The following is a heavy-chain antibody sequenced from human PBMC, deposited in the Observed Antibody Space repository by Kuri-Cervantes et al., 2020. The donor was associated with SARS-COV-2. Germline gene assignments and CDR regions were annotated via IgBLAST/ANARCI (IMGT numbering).Heavy chain of an antibody. CDR2: IYHSGST. Sequence: SETLSLTCTVSRGSISSSSYYWGWIRQPPGKGLEWIGYIYHSGSTYYNPSLKSRVTISVDRSKNQFSLKLSSVTAADTAVYYCARVGYSSGRHDYWGQGTLVTVSS. CDR1: RGSISSSSYY. V-gene: IGHV4-39*07. CDR3: ARVGYSSGRHDY. D-gene: IGHD5-18*01. J-gene: IGHJ4*02.